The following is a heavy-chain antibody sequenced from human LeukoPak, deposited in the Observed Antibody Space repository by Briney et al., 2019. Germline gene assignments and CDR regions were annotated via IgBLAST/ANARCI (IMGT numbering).Heavy chain of an antibody. V-gene: IGHV3-74*01. J-gene: IGHJ4*02. CDR1: GFTFSRYW. D-gene: IGHD4-23*01. CDR3: ARDGDSTVDFDY. CDR2: SSSDGSST. Sequence: GGSLRLSCVASGFTFSRYWMHWVRQAPGKGLVWVSRSSSDGSSTVYADSVEGRFTISRDNAKNTLYLQMNSLRAEDTAVYYCARDGDSTVDFDYWGQGTLVTVSS.